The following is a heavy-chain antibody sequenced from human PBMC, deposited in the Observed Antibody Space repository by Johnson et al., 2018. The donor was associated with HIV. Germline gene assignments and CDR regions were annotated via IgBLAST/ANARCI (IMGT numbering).Heavy chain of an antibody. D-gene: IGHD7-27*01. Sequence: QEKLVESGGGLVQPGGSLRLSCAASGITFSSYAMHWVRQAPGKGLEWVAVISYDGSNKYYADSVKGRFTISRDNSKNTLYLQMNSLRAEDTAVYYCAKVTTVANWYAFDIWGQGTMVTVSS. CDR3: AKVTTVANWYAFDI. V-gene: IGHV3-30*04. J-gene: IGHJ3*02. CDR2: ISYDGSNK. CDR1: GITFSSYA.